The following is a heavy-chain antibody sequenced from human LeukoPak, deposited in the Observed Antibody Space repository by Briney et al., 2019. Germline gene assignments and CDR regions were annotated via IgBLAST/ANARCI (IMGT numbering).Heavy chain of an antibody. V-gene: IGHV1-2*06. CDR1: GYTSTGYY. J-gene: IGHJ5*02. CDR2: INPNSGGT. CDR3: ARDQIGYYDNWFDP. Sequence: ASVKVSCKASGYTSTGYYMHWVRQAPGQGLEWMGRINPNSGGTNYAQKFQGRVTMTRDTSISTAYMELSRLRSDDTAVYYCARDQIGYYDNWFDPWGQGTLVAVSS. D-gene: IGHD1-26*01.